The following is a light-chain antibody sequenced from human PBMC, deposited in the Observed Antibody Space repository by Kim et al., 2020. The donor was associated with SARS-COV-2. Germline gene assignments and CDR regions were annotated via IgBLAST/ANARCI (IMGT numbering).Light chain of an antibody. CDR1: SSDIGTYTL. CDR2: EGD. Sequence: QSITISCTGASSDIGTYTLVSWYQHHPGSAPKLIIYEGDKRPSGISHRFSASKSGNTASLTITGLQAEDEADYYCCSFAGSIIFAVFGGGTQLTVL. J-gene: IGLJ3*02. V-gene: IGLV2-23*03. CDR3: CSFAGSIIFAV.